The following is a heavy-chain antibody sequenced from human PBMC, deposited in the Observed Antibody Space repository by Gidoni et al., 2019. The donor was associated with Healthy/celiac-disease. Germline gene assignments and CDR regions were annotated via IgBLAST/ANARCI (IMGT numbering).Heavy chain of an antibody. J-gene: IGHJ4*02. CDR2: INHSGST. D-gene: IGHD6-13*01. V-gene: IGHV4-34*01. Sequence: QVQLQQWGAGRLKPSETPSLTCAVYGGSFSGYYWRWLRQPPGKGLEWIGEINHSGSTNYNPSLKSRVTISVDTSKNQFSLKLSSVTAADTAVYYCARDRPRAHGYSSSWYGPYFDYWGQGTLVTVSS. CDR3: ARDRPRAHGYSSSWYGPYFDY. CDR1: GGSFSGYY.